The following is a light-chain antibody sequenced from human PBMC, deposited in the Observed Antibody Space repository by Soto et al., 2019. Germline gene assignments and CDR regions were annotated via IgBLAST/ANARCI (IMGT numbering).Light chain of an antibody. CDR3: QQKYITPPFT. V-gene: IGKV1-39*01. J-gene: IGKJ4*01. CDR1: QTLFTY. Sequence: DIQMTQSPSSLSASVGDRVTITCRASQTLFTYLNWYQHNPGEAPKLLVYDASTLQSGVPSRFNASGSGTDFTLTISNLQPHDFATYCCQQKYITPPFTFGGGTKVE. CDR2: DAS.